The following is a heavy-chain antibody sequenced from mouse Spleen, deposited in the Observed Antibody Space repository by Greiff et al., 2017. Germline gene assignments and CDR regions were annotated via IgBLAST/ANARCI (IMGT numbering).Heavy chain of an antibody. V-gene: IGHV5-6-5*01. CDR1: GFTFSSYA. Sequence: EVQVVESGGGLVKPGGSLKLSCAASGFTFSSYAMSWVRQTPEKRLEWVASISSGGSTYYPDSVKGRFTISRDNARNILYLQMSSLRSEDTAMYYCARSYGSSYENYFDYWGQGTTLTVSS. J-gene: IGHJ2*01. D-gene: IGHD1-1*01. CDR2: ISSGGST. CDR3: ARSYGSSYENYFDY.